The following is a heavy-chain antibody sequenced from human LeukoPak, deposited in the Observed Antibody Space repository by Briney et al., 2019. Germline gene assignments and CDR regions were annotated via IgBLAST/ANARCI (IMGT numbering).Heavy chain of an antibody. CDR2: IYYSGST. J-gene: IGHJ1*01. V-gene: IGHV4-31*03. CDR3: AREGCSGGSCYPGSPMEVQH. Sequence: SETLSLTCTVSGGSISSGGYYWSWIRQHPGKGLEWIGYIYYSGSTYYNPSLKSRVTISVDTSKNQFSLKLSSVTAADTAVYYCAREGCSGGSCYPGSPMEVQHWGQGTLVTVSS. CDR1: GGSISSGGYY. D-gene: IGHD2-15*01.